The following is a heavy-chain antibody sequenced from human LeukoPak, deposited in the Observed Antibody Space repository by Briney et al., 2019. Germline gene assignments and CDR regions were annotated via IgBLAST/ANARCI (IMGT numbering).Heavy chain of an antibody. CDR1: GFTFSSYA. CDR2: ISGSGGST. Sequence: AGGSLRLSCAASGFTFSSYAMSWVRQAPGKGLEWVSAISGSGGSTYYADSVNGRFTISRDYSKNTLYLQMNSLRAEDTAVYYCAKPYSSAYLGYFDYWGQGILVTVSS. CDR3: AKPYSSAYLGYFDY. J-gene: IGHJ4*02. D-gene: IGHD3-22*01. V-gene: IGHV3-23*01.